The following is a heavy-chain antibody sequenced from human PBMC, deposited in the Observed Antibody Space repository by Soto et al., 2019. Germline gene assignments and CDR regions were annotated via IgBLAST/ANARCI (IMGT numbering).Heavy chain of an antibody. J-gene: IGHJ6*02. CDR3: AREPVGYCSSTRCRMYVMDV. CDR2: IYYSGST. D-gene: IGHD2-2*01. V-gene: IGHV4-61*01. Sequence: SETLSLTFTVPGCAVSSGSYYWSWILQPPGKGLEWIGYIYYSGSTNYNPSLKSRVTISVDTYKNQFSLKLSSVTAADTAVYYCAREPVGYCSSTRCRMYVMDVWGQGTTVTVSS. CDR1: GCAVSSGSYY.